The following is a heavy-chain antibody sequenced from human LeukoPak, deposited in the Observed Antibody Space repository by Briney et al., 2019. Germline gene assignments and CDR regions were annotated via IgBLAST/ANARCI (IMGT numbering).Heavy chain of an antibody. J-gene: IGHJ4*02. CDR3: ARDRGELREMATKFDYFDY. V-gene: IGHV3-11*04. CDR2: ISSSGSTI. Sequence: PGGSLRLSCAASGFTFSDYYMSWIRQAPGKGLEWVSYISSSGSTIYYADSVKGRFTISRDNAKNSLYLQMNSLRAEDTAVYYCARDRGELREMATKFDYFDYWGQGTLVTVSS. D-gene: IGHD5-24*01. CDR1: GFTFSDYY.